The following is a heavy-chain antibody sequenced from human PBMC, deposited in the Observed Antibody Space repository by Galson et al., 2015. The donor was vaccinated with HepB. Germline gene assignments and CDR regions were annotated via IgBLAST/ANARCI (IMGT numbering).Heavy chain of an antibody. Sequence: SLRLSCAASGFTFSSCSMNWVRQAPGKGLEWVSSISSSSSYIYYADSVKGRFTISRDNAKNSLYLQMNSLRAEDTAVYYCARDAADSSGYYYVPPPYYFDYWGQGTLVTVSS. J-gene: IGHJ4*02. CDR3: ARDAADSSGYYYVPPPYYFDY. CDR2: ISSSSSYI. V-gene: IGHV3-21*01. D-gene: IGHD3-22*01. CDR1: GFTFSSCS.